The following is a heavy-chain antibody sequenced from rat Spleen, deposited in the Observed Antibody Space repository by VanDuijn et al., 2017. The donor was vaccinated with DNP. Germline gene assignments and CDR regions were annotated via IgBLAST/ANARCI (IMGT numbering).Heavy chain of an antibody. Sequence: EVKLVESGGGLVQPGRSLKLSCAASGFTFSSYDMAWVRQAPSKGLEWISSINTGGGITYYRDSLQGRFIISRDNAKTTLNLQMDSLRSEDTATYYCVTRGKYGGYDYWGQGVMVTVSS. CDR2: INTGGGIT. D-gene: IGHD1-11*01. J-gene: IGHJ2*01. V-gene: IGHV5-25*01. CDR1: GFTFSSYD. CDR3: VTRGKYGGYDY.